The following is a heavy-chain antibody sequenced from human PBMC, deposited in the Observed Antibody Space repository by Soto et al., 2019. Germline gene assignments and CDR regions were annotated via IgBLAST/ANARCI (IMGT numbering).Heavy chain of an antibody. D-gene: IGHD1-1*01. J-gene: IGHJ4*02. CDR3: ARGFELEPTFDY. V-gene: IGHV4-31*03. CDR2: IYYSGST. CDR1: GGSISSGGYY. Sequence: PSETLSLTCTVSGGSISSGGYYWSWIRQHPGKGLEWIGYIYYSGSTYYNPSLKSRVTISVDTSKNQFSLKLSSVTAADTAVYYCARGFELEPTFDYWGQETLVTVSS.